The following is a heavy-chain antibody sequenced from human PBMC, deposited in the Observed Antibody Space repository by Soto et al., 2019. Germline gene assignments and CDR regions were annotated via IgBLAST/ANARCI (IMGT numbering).Heavy chain of an antibody. CDR1: GISLSNSRVG. Sequence: QVTLKESGPVLVKPTETLTLTCTVSGISLSNSRVGVSWVRQPPGKALEWLAHIFSNDEKSYSASLKSRLTISKDTSKSQVILTMTNMDPVDTATYFCARNPTDYAGPHYFYGLDVWGQGTTVTVSS. D-gene: IGHD4-17*01. CDR3: ARNPTDYAGPHYFYGLDV. CDR2: IFSNDEK. V-gene: IGHV2-26*01. J-gene: IGHJ6*02.